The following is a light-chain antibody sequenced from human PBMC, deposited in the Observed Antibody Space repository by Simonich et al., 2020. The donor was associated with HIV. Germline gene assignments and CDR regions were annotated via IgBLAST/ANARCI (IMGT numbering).Light chain of an antibody. CDR3: QQSYRTPLT. J-gene: IGKJ4*01. V-gene: IGKV1-39*01. Sequence: DIQMTQSPSSLSASIRDRVTITCRASQSISSYLNWYQQKPGKAPKLLIYTASSLQSGVPSRFSGSGSATDFTLTISSLQPEDFATYYCQQSYRTPLTFGGGTKVEIK. CDR2: TAS. CDR1: QSISSY.